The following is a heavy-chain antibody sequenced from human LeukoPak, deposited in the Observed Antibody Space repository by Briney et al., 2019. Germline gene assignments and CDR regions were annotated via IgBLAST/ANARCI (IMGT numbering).Heavy chain of an antibody. CDR2: INPNSGGT. CDR1: GYTFTGYY. V-gene: IGHV1-2*02. J-gene: IGHJ4*02. Sequence: ASVKVSCKASGYTFTGYYMHWVRQAPGQGLEWMGWINPNSGGTNYAQKFQGRVTMTRDTSISTAYMELSRLRSDDTAVYYCAREPKGRVYDFWSGYVSLGKVNFDYWGQGTLVTVSS. CDR3: AREPKGRVYDFWSGYVSLGKVNFDY. D-gene: IGHD3-3*01.